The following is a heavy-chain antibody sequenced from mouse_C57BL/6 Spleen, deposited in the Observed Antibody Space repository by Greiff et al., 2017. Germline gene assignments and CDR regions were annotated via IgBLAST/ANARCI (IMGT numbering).Heavy chain of an antibody. CDR1: GYSITSGYD. V-gene: IGHV3-1*01. CDR2: ISYSGST. CDR3: AREEGYAMDY. J-gene: IGHJ4*01. Sequence: EVQGVESGPGLVKPSQSLSLTCTVTGYSITSGYDWHWIRHFPGNKLEWMGYISYSGSTNYNPSLKSRTYITHDTSKNHFFLKLNSVTTEDTATYYCAREEGYAMDYWGQGTSVTVSS.